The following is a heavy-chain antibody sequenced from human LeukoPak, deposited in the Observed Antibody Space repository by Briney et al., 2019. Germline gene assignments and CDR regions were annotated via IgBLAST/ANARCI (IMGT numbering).Heavy chain of an antibody. CDR2: ITSSSYI. CDR1: GFTFSSYS. D-gene: IGHD6-13*01. J-gene: IGHJ4*02. Sequence: PGGSLRLSCAAPGFTFSSYSMNWVRQAPGKGLEWVSSITSSSYIYYADSVKGRFIISRDNAKNSLYLQMNSLRAEDTAVYYCARDLAAAAYWGQGTLVTVSS. CDR3: ARDLAAAAY. V-gene: IGHV3-21*01.